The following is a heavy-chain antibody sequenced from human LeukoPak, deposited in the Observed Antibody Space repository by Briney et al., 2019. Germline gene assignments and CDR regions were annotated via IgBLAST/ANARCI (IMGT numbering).Heavy chain of an antibody. CDR3: ATYRQVLLPFES. Sequence: PGGSLRLSCAASGFTFSSYEMNWVRQPPGKGLEWVSSIFPSGGEIHYADSVRGLFTISRDNSKSTLSLQMNSLRADDTAIYYCATYRQVLLPFESWGQGTLVTVSS. V-gene: IGHV3-23*01. CDR2: IFPSGGEI. J-gene: IGHJ4*02. D-gene: IGHD2-8*02. CDR1: GFTFSSYE.